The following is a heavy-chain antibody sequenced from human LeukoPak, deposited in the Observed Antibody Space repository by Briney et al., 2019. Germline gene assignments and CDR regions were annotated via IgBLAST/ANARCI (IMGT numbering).Heavy chain of an antibody. CDR2: LSSSSSYI. J-gene: IGHJ6*02. D-gene: IGHD3-16*02. CDR3: ARDFIPLEDGMDV. Sequence: GGSLRLSCAASGFTFSSYSMNWVRQAPGKGLEWVSSLSSSSSYIYYADSVKGRFTISRDNAKNSLYLQMNSLRAEDTAVYYCARDFIPLEDGMDVWGQGTTVTVSS. V-gene: IGHV3-21*01. CDR1: GFTFSSYS.